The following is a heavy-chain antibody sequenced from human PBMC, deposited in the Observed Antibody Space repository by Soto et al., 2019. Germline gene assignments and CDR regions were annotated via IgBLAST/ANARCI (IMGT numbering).Heavy chain of an antibody. J-gene: IGHJ1*01. CDR2: MYYSGST. CDR1: GGSISSSYY. V-gene: IGHV4-39*02. D-gene: IGHD6-13*01. Sequence: PSETLSLTCTVSGGSISSSYYWGWIRQSPGKGLEYIGSMYYSGSTYNNPSLESRVTISVDTSKNHFSLRLSSVTAADTAVYYCARLYSSSWFPGYFQRWGQGTLVTVSS. CDR3: ARLYSSSWFPGYFQR.